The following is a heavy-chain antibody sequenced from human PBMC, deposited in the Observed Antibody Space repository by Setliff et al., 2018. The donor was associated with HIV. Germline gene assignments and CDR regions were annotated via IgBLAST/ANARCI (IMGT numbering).Heavy chain of an antibody. J-gene: IGHJ6*03. D-gene: IGHD2-2*01. V-gene: IGHV4-34*01. CDR2: ITHSRST. CDR1: GGSISSYY. CDR3: ARAQLPPTYIDV. Sequence: SETLSLTCTVSGGSISSYYWSWIRQPAGKGLEWIGEITHSRSTNYNPSLKSRATISVDTSKNHFSLKLTSLTAADTAVYYCARAQLPPTYIDVWGSGTTVTVSS.